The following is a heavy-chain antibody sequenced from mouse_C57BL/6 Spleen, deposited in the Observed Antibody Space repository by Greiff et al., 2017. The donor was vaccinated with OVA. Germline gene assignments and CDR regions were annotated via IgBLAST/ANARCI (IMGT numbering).Heavy chain of an antibody. CDR3: ARCIYYDYGGFAY. V-gene: IGHV1-64*01. D-gene: IGHD2-4*01. Sequence: QVQLQQPGAELVKPGASVKLSCKASGYTFTSYWMHWVKQRPGQGLEWIGMIHPNSGSTNYNEKFKSKATLTVDKSSSTAYMQLSSLTSEDSAVYYCARCIYYDYGGFAYWGQGTLVTVSA. CDR2: IHPNSGST. CDR1: GYTFTSYW. J-gene: IGHJ3*01.